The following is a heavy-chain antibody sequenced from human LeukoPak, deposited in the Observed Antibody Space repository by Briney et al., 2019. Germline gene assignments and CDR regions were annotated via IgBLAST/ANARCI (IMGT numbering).Heavy chain of an antibody. V-gene: IGHV1-8*01. CDR2: MNPNSGNT. D-gene: IGHD1-1*01. J-gene: IGHJ6*03. CDR1: GYTFTSYD. CDR3: ARARRLRLGYYYYMDV. Sequence: ASVKVSCKASGYTFTSYDTNWVRQATGQGLEWMGWMNPNSGNTGYAQKFQGRVTMTRNTSISTAYMELSSLRSEDTAVYYCARARRLRLGYYYYMDVWGKGTTVTISS.